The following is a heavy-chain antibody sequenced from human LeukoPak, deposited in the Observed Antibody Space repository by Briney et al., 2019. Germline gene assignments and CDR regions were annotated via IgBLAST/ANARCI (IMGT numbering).Heavy chain of an antibody. Sequence: PSETLSLTCAVSGGSISGYYWSWIRQPPGKGLEWIGYIYYSGSTNYNPSLKSRVTISVDTSKNQFSLKLSSVTAADTAVYYCARGLTTYDSSGYYFDYWGQGTLVTVSS. CDR1: GGSISGYY. D-gene: IGHD3-22*01. J-gene: IGHJ4*02. CDR3: ARGLTTYDSSGYYFDY. V-gene: IGHV4-59*01. CDR2: IYYSGST.